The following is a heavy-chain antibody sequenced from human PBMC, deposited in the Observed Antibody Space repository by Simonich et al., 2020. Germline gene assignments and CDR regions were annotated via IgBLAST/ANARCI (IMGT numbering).Heavy chain of an antibody. CDR2: KTPNNGNT. CDR1: GYTFTSYD. D-gene: IGHD2-2*01. V-gene: IGHV1-8*03. J-gene: IGHJ5*02. Sequence: QVQLVQSGAEVKKPGASVKVSCKASGYTFTSYDINWVRQATGQGLEWRGWKTPNNGNTGYAQKFQGRVTITRNTSISTAYMELSSLRSEDTAVYYCARARYCSSTSCYNWFDPWGQGTLVTVSS. CDR3: ARARYCSSTSCYNWFDP.